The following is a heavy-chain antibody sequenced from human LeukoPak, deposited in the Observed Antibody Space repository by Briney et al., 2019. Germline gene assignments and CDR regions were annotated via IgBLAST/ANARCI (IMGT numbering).Heavy chain of an antibody. CDR3: ARDAGNSGYGCDL. D-gene: IGHD5-12*01. CDR1: GFTFSQYS. J-gene: IGHJ5*02. CDR2: IRSSSET. Sequence: GGSLRLSCAASGFTFSQYSMNWVRQAPGKGLEWVSHIRSSSETFYADSVKGRFTISRDNARNSLYLQMNNLRGEDTAIYYCARDAGNSGYGCDLWGQGTLVTVSS. V-gene: IGHV3-48*01.